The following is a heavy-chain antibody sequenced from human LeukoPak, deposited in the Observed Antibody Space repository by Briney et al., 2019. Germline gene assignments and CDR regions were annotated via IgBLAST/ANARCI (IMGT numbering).Heavy chain of an antibody. V-gene: IGHV4-59*13. CDR3: ARDGDTSGYYPYFYYGMDV. J-gene: IGHJ6*02. CDR2: ISYSGNT. Sequence: TSETLSLTCTVSGGSIRGYYWSWIRQPPGKGLEWIGCISYSGNTNYNFSLKSRVTMSLDTSKNQFSLNLNSVTAADTAVYYCARDGDTSGYYPYFYYGMDVWGQGTTVTVSS. CDR1: GGSIRGYY. D-gene: IGHD3-22*01.